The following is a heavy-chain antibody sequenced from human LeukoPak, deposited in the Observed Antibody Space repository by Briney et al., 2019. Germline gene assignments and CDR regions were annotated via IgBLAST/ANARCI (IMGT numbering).Heavy chain of an antibody. CDR2: MNPNSGNT. CDR3: ARGRGGTLGSSWCYFDY. D-gene: IGHD6-13*01. J-gene: IGHJ4*02. Sequence: VASVKVSCKASGYTFTSYDINWVRQATGQGLEWMGWMNPNSGNTGYAQKFQGRVTITRNTSISTAYMELSSLRSEDTAVYYCARGRGGTLGSSWCYFDYWGQGTLVTVSS. CDR1: GYTFTSYD. V-gene: IGHV1-8*03.